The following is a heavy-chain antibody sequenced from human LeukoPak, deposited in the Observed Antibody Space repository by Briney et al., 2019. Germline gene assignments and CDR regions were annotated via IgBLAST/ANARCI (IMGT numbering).Heavy chain of an antibody. CDR2: IYSGGMT. J-gene: IGHJ6*02. CDR3: ARELGRPGYYGMDV. Sequence: GGSLRLSCAASGFSVSNNYMCWVRQAPGKGLEWVSIIYSGGMTYYADSVKGRFTISRDNSKNTLYLQMNSLRAEDTAVYYCARELGRPGYYGMDVWGQGTTVTVSS. D-gene: IGHD1-26*01. CDR1: GFSVSNNY. V-gene: IGHV3-53*01.